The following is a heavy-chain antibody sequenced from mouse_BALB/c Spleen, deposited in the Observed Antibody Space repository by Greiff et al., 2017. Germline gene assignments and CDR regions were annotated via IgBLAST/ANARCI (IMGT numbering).Heavy chain of an antibody. CDR1: GYAFTNYL. CDR2: INPGSGGT. CDR3: ASDLFAY. V-gene: IGHV1-54*01. J-gene: IGHJ3*01. Sequence: QVQLQQSGAELVRPGTSVKVSCKASGYAFTNYLIEWVKQRPGQGLEWIGVINPGSGGTNYNEKFKGKATLTADKSSSTAYMQLSSLTSDDSAVYVCASDLFAYWGQGTLVTVSA.